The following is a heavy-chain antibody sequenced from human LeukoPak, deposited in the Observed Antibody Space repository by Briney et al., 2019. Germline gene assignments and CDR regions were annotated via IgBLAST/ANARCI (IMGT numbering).Heavy chain of an antibody. D-gene: IGHD3-10*01. CDR3: AVTAGSYSVGSRFDP. V-gene: IGHV1-69*13. Sequence: ASVKVSCKASGGTFSSYAISWVRQAPGQGLEWMGGIIPIFGTADYAQKFQGRVTITADESTSTAYMDLSSLRSEDTAVYYCAVTAGSYSVGSRFDPWGQGTLVTVSS. CDR2: IIPIFGTA. J-gene: IGHJ5*02. CDR1: GGTFSSYA.